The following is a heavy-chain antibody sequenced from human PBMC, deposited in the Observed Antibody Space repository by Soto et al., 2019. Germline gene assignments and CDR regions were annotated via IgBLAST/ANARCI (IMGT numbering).Heavy chain of an antibody. CDR2: IYPGDSDT. D-gene: IGHD2-2*01. Sequence: PGESLKISCKGSGYSLTSYWIGWVRQMPGKGLEWMGIIYPGDSDTRYSPSFQGQVTISADKSISTAYLQWSSLKASDTAMYYCARQNCSSTSCLYYYYYYGMDVWGQGTTVTV. J-gene: IGHJ6*02. CDR3: ARQNCSSTSCLYYYYYYGMDV. V-gene: IGHV5-51*01. CDR1: GYSLTSYW.